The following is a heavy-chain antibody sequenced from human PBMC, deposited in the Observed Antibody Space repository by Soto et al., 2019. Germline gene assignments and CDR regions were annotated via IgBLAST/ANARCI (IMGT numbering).Heavy chain of an antibody. Sequence: PSETLSLTCTPSGGSISSSSYYWRWIRQPQGKALEWLGSIYYSGSTYYNPSLKSRVTISVDTSKDQFSLKLSSVTAADTAVYYCARHVFGNSPSRPVDYWGQGTLVTVAS. V-gene: IGHV4-39*01. CDR2: IYYSGST. CDR1: GGSISSSSYY. J-gene: IGHJ4*02. D-gene: IGHD4-4*01. CDR3: ARHVFGNSPSRPVDY.